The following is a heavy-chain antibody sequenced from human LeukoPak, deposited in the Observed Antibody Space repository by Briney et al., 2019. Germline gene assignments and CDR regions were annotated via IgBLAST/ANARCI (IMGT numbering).Heavy chain of an antibody. J-gene: IGHJ3*02. CDR3: AREVEYYDSSGYRPHAFDI. CDR2: ISYSGGT. Sequence: SETLSLTCTVSGGSISNSSYYWGWIRQPPGKGLEWIGSISYSGGTAYNPSLRSRVTISVDTSKNQFSLKVNSVTAADTAAYYCAREVEYYDSSGYRPHAFDIWGQGTLVTVSS. CDR1: GGSISNSSYY. D-gene: IGHD3-22*01. V-gene: IGHV4-39*02.